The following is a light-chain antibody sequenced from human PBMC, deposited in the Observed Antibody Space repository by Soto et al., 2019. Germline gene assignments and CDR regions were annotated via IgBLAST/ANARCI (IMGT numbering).Light chain of an antibody. CDR2: LNSDGSH. V-gene: IGLV4-69*01. CDR3: QTWGTPLV. J-gene: IGLJ1*01. CDR1: SGHSSYA. Sequence: QLVLTQSPSASASLGASVKLTCTLSSGHSSYAIAWHQQQPEKGPRYLMKLNSDGSHSKGDGIPDRFSGSSSGAERYLTISSLQSEDEADYYCQTWGTPLVFGTGTKVTVL.